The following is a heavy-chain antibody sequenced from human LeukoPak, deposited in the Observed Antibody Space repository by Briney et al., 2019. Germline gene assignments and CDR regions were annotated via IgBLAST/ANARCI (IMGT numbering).Heavy chain of an antibody. CDR3: ARGRVQYYFGSGSQGWFDP. Sequence: PSETLSLTCAAYGGSFSGYYWNWIRQSPGMGLEWIGEINHSGSTNYNPSLKSRVTISVDTPKNQFSLRLTSGTAADTAVYYCARGRVQYYFGSGSQGWFDPWGQGTLVTVSS. V-gene: IGHV4-34*01. CDR2: INHSGST. J-gene: IGHJ5*02. CDR1: GGSFSGYY. D-gene: IGHD3-10*01.